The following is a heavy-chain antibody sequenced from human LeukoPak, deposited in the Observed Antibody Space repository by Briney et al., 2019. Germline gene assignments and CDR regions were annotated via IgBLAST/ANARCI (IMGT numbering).Heavy chain of an antibody. J-gene: IGHJ4*02. V-gene: IGHV1-69*13. CDR3: ARGRMAGTYVFDS. Sequence: GASVKVSCKASGDTFSSYAISWVRQAPGQGLEWMGGIIPIFGTANYAQKFQGRVTITADESTSTAYMELSSLRSEDTAVYYCARGRMAGTYVFDSWGQGTLVTVPS. CDR1: GDTFSSYA. D-gene: IGHD6-19*01. CDR2: IIPIFGTA.